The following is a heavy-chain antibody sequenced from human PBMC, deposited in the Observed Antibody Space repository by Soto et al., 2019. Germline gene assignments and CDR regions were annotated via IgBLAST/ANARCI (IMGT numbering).Heavy chain of an antibody. CDR2: ISGSGGST. CDR1: GFTFSSYA. J-gene: IGHJ6*02. CDR3: AKDSTMAQIGPYYGMDV. V-gene: IGHV3-23*01. Sequence: HPGGSLRLSCAASGFTFSSYAMSWVRQAPGKGLEWVSAISGSGGSTYYADSVKGRFTISRDNSKNTLYLQMNSLRAEDTAVYYCAKDSTMAQIGPYYGMDVWGQGTTVTVSS. D-gene: IGHD2-8*01.